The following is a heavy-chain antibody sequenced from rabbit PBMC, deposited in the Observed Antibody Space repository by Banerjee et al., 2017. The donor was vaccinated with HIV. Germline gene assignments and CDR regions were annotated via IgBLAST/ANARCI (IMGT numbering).Heavy chain of an antibody. V-gene: IGHV1S47*01. CDR3: ARAGYDNYGDYHNL. CDR2: IYVGKGST. Sequence: QEQLVESGGGLVTPGGNRTLTCKASGFDFSNYGVSWVRQAPGKGLEWIGIIYVGKGSTDYASWVNGRFTISSDNAQNTVDLQMNSLTAADTATYFCARAGYDNYGDYHNLWGPGTLVTV. J-gene: IGHJ4*01. CDR1: GFDFSNYG. D-gene: IGHD2-1*01.